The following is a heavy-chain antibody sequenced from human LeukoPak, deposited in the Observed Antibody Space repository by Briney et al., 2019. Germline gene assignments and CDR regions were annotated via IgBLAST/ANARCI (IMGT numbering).Heavy chain of an antibody. CDR1: GYSFTSYW. J-gene: IGHJ6*03. Sequence: GESLKISCKGSGYSFTSYWIGWVRQVPGKGLEWMGIIYPGDSDTRYSPSFQGQVTISADKSISTAYLQWSSLKASDTAMYYCANHSSDFWSGYYEAGADSSYNMDVWGKGTTVTVSS. V-gene: IGHV5-51*01. CDR2: IYPGDSDT. CDR3: ANHSSDFWSGYYEAGADSSYNMDV. D-gene: IGHD3-3*01.